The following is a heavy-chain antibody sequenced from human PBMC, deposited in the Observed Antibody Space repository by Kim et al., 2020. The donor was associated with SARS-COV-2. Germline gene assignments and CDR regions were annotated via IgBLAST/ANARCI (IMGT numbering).Heavy chain of an antibody. V-gene: IGHV4-59*13. CDR1: SGSIRSYY. D-gene: IGHD6-13*01. J-gene: IGHJ6*02. Sequence: SETLSLTCSVSSGSIRSYYWSWIRQPPGKGLEWIGCIYYSGSTNYNPSLKSRVAISVDTSKNQFSLKLSSVTAADTAVYYCARDKSSSFYYYYGMDVWG. CDR3: ARDKSSSFYYYYGMDV. CDR2: IYYSGST.